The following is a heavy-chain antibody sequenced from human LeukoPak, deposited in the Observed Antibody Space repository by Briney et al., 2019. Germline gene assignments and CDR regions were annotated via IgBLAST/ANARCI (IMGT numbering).Heavy chain of an antibody. CDR2: ISAYNGNT. D-gene: IGHD1-26*01. CDR1: GYTFTSYG. CDR3: ARYIVGATGHNWFDP. Sequence: ASVKVSCKASGYTFTSYGISWVRQAPGQGLEWMGWISAYNGNTNYAQKLQGRVTMTTDTSTSTAYMELRSLRSDDTAVYYCARYIVGATGHNWFDPWGQGTLVTVSS. J-gene: IGHJ5*02. V-gene: IGHV1-18*01.